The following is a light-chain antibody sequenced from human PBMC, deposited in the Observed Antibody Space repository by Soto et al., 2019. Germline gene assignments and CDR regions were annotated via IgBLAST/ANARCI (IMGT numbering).Light chain of an antibody. Sequence: NGLTPSPGTPSLSPGERAAPSCRARQSVSSSYLAWYQQKPGQAPRLLIYGASSRATGIPDRFSGSGSGTDFTLTISRLEPEDFAVYYCQQYGSSPSITFGQGTRLEIK. V-gene: IGKV3-20*01. CDR2: GAS. J-gene: IGKJ5*01. CDR1: QSVSSSY. CDR3: QQYGSSPSIT.